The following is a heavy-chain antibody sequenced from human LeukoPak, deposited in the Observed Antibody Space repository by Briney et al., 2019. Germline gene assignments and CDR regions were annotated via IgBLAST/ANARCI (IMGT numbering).Heavy chain of an antibody. V-gene: IGHV1-2*02. CDR1: GYSFTNYY. CDR3: ARRMDYHYGSYFDY. Sequence: ASVKVSCKASGYSFTNYYLHWVRQAPGQGLEWMGWINPNSGDTNYARNFQDRVAMTRDTSISTTYMELSRLRSDDTAVYYCARRMDYHYGSYFDYWGQGSLVTVSS. J-gene: IGHJ4*02. D-gene: IGHD3-10*01. CDR2: INPNSGDT.